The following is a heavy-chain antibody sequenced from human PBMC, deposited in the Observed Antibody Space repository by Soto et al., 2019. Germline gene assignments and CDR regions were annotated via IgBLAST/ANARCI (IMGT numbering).Heavy chain of an antibody. V-gene: IGHV4-34*01. J-gene: IGHJ3*02. CDR1: GGSFNDYY. CDR2: IKHSGLT. Sequence: QVQLQQWGAGLLKPSETLSLTCAVSGGSFNDYYWSWIRQPPGKGLEWIGEIKHSGLTNYNSSLKSRLTMSVDTANNRFSLKLSSVTAADTAVYSCARIDSTTWSPDAFDIWGQGTVVTVSS. CDR3: ARIDSTTWSPDAFDI. D-gene: IGHD2-2*01.